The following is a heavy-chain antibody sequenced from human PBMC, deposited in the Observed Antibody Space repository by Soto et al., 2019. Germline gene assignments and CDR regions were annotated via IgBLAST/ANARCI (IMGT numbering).Heavy chain of an antibody. J-gene: IGHJ4*02. Sequence: GGSLRLSCAASGFTFSDYYMNWIRQAPGKGLEWVSYISSSSSYTSYADSVKGRFTISRDNAKNTLYLQMNSLRAEDTAVYYCARDPNWNSYFDYWGQGTLVTVSS. CDR3: ARDPNWNSYFDY. CDR1: GFTFSDYY. D-gene: IGHD1-1*01. V-gene: IGHV3-11*06. CDR2: ISSSSSYT.